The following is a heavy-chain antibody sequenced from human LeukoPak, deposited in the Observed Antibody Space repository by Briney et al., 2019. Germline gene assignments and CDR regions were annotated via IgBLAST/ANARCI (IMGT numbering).Heavy chain of an antibody. D-gene: IGHD3-10*01. CDR3: ARFAAGGSYYYYMDV. Sequence: GGSLRLSCAASGFTVSSNYMSWVRQAPGKALEWVSVISGSGGSTYYADSVKGRFTISRDNAKNSLYLQMNSLRADDTAVYYCARFAAGGSYYYYMDVWGKGTTVTVSS. CDR2: ISGSGGST. CDR1: GFTVSSNY. V-gene: IGHV3-23*01. J-gene: IGHJ6*03.